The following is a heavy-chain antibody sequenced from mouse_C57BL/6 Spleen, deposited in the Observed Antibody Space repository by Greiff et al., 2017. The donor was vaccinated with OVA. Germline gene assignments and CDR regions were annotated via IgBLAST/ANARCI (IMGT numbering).Heavy chain of an antibody. Sequence: EVQLVESGGGLVKPGGSLKLSCAASGFTFSSYAMSWVRQTPEKRLEWVATISDGGSYTYYPDNVKGRFTISRDNAKNNLYLQMSHLKSEDTAMYYCARDTIVTTYFDYWGQGTTLTVSS. J-gene: IGHJ2*01. CDR2: ISDGGSYT. CDR1: GFTFSSYA. V-gene: IGHV5-4*01. D-gene: IGHD2-5*01. CDR3: ARDTIVTTYFDY.